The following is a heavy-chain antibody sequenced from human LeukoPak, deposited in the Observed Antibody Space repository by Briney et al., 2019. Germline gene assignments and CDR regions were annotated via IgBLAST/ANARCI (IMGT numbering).Heavy chain of an antibody. CDR2: ISSSSNNI. CDR3: VYGGGYFQH. D-gene: IGHD4-23*01. Sequence: PGGSLRLSCAASGFTFSSYSMDWVRQAPGKGLEWVSSISSSSNNIYYADSVKGRFTISRDNGKNSLYLLMNSLRAEDTAVYYCVYGGGYFQHWGRAPWSPSPQ. J-gene: IGHJ1*01. CDR1: GFTFSSYS. V-gene: IGHV3-21*01.